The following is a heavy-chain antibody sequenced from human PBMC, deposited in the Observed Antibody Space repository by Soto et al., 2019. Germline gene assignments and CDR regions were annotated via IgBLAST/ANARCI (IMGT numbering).Heavy chain of an antibody. J-gene: IGHJ4*02. D-gene: IGHD6-13*01. CDR2: IWYDGSNK. Sequence: GGSLRLSCAASGFTFSSYGMHWVRQAPGKGLEWVAVIWYDGSNKYYADSVKGRFTISRDNSKNTLYLQMNSLRAEDTAVYYCARDGTLPEEYSSSWYSGPYFDYWGQGTLVTVSS. V-gene: IGHV3-33*01. CDR1: GFTFSSYG. CDR3: ARDGTLPEEYSSSWYSGPYFDY.